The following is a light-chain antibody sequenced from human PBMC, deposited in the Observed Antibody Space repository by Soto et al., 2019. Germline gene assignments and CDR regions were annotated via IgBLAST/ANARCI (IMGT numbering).Light chain of an antibody. Sequence: QSVLTQPPSVSGAPGQRVTISCTGSSSNIGAGYDVHWYQQRPGTAPKLLIFGNINRPSGVPDRFSGSKSGTSASLAITGLQAEDEGDYYCQSYDSTLRARYVFGTGPSSPS. CDR3: QSYDSTLRARYV. CDR1: SSNIGAGYD. J-gene: IGLJ1*01. V-gene: IGLV1-40*01. CDR2: GNI.